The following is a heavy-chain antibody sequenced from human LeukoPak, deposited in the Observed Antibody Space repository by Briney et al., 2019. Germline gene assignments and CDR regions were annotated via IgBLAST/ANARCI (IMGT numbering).Heavy chain of an antibody. CDR1: GFTFSSYE. V-gene: IGHV3-48*03. Sequence: GGSLRLSCAASGFTFSSYEMNWVRQAPGKGLEWVSYISSSSNTMYYADSVKGRFTISRDNAKNSLYLQMNSLRAEDTAVYYCARVSNQKHYFDYWGQGTLVTVSS. D-gene: IGHD2/OR15-2a*01. CDR3: ARVSNQKHYFDY. CDR2: ISSSSNTM. J-gene: IGHJ4*02.